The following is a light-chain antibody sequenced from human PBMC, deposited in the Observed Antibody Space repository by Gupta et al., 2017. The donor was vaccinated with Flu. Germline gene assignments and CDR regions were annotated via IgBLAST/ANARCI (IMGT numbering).Light chain of an antibody. V-gene: IGKV1-12*01. CDR3: QQANSFPLT. J-gene: IGKJ5*01. CDR1: QVISSR. CDR2: FAS. Sequence: SVSASVGDRVTITVLASQVISSRLAWYQQKPGKAPKLLIYFASSLQSGVPSRFSGSGSGTDFTLTISSLQPEDFATYYCQQANSFPLTFGQGTQVEIK.